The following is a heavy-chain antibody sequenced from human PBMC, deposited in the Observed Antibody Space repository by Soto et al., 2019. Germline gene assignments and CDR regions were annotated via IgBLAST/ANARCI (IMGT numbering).Heavy chain of an antibody. Sequence: GGSLRLSCAASGFTFSSYGMHWVRQAPGKGLEWVAVISYDGSNKYYADSVKGRFTISRDNAKNSLYLQMNSLRAEDTAVYYCARALSGWYSGYWGQGTLVTVSS. D-gene: IGHD6-19*01. CDR3: ARALSGWYSGY. CDR1: GFTFSSYG. CDR2: ISYDGSNK. J-gene: IGHJ4*02. V-gene: IGHV3-30*03.